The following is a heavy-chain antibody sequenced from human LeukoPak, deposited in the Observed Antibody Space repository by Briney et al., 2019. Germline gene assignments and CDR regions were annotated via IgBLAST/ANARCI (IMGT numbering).Heavy chain of an antibody. CDR2: IYPGDSDT. J-gene: IGHJ2*01. D-gene: IGHD6-19*01. CDR3: ARSGYSSGWYYWYFDL. V-gene: IGHV5-51*01. Sequence: GESLKISCNGSGYXFTSYWICWVRQMPGKGLEWMGIIYPGDSDTRYSPSFQGQVTISADKSISTAYLQWSSLKASDTAMYYCARSGYSSGWYYWYFDLWGRGTLVTVSS. CDR1: GYXFTSYW.